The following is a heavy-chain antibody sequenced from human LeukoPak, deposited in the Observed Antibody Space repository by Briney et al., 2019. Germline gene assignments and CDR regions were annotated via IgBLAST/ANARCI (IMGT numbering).Heavy chain of an antibody. CDR2: IYYSGST. D-gene: IGHD2-21*02. CDR1: GGSISSYY. V-gene: IGHV4-59*01. Sequence: PSETLSLTCTVSGGSISSYYWSWIRQPPGKGLEWIGYIYYSGSTNYNPSLKSRVTISVDTSENQFSLKLSSVTAADTAVYYCARRGGDSFGAFDIWGQGTMVTVSS. J-gene: IGHJ3*02. CDR3: ARRGGDSFGAFDI.